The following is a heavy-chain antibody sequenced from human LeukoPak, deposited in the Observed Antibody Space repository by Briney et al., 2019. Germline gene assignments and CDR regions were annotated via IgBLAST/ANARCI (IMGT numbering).Heavy chain of an antibody. D-gene: IGHD3-16*01. CDR2: TSSSSSTI. CDR3: ARDLGGHYDYVWGSYRGGYFDY. CDR1: GFTFSTYS. Sequence: GGSLRLSCAASGFTFSTYSMNWVRQAPGKGLEWVSYTSSSSSTIYYADSMKGRFTISRDNAKNSLYLQMNSLRAEDTAVYYCARDLGGHYDYVWGSYRGGYFDYWGQGTLVTVSS. V-gene: IGHV3-48*01. J-gene: IGHJ4*02.